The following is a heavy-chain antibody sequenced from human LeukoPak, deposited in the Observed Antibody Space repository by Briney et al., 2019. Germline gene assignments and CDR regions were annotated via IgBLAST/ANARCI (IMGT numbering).Heavy chain of an antibody. D-gene: IGHD1-26*01. CDR1: GFTFSAYW. CDR3: AREAQVGGALQS. J-gene: IGHJ5*02. Sequence: GGSLRLSCAASGFTFSAYWMHWVRQAPGKGLVWVSRIKTDGSRTMYADFLHGRFTISRDTAKNTLFLQMNSLRAEDTAVYYCAREAQVGGALQSWGQGTLVTVSS. CDR2: IKTDGSRT. V-gene: IGHV3-74*03.